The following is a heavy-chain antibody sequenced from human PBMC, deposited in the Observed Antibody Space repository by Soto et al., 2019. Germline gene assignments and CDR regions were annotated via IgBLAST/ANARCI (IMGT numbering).Heavy chain of an antibody. Sequence: SETLSLTCAVSGGSISSSNWWSWVRQPPGKGLEWIGEIYHRGTPRYNPSLKSRVTISVDTSKNQFSLRLNSVTAADTAVYYCARGARPGTQIVMTPATSDFFDFWGQGTVVTVSS. D-gene: IGHD2-21*02. V-gene: IGHV4-4*02. J-gene: IGHJ4*02. CDR2: IYHRGTP. CDR1: GGSISSSNW. CDR3: ARGARPGTQIVMTPATSDFFDF.